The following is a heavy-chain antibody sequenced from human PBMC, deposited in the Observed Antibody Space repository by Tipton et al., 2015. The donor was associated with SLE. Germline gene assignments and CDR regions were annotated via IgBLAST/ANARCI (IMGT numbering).Heavy chain of an antibody. D-gene: IGHD3-3*02. CDR2: IYHSGIT. CDR3: ARGPPFMEWERNWFDP. V-gene: IGHV4-34*01. J-gene: IGHJ5*02. Sequence: TLSLTCAVYGGSFSDYYWSWIRQTPGKRLEWIAYIYHSGITNYNPSLQSRVTISVDRSKNQFSLKLTSVTAADTAVYYCARGPPFMEWERNWFDPWGQGTQVTVSS. CDR1: GGSFSDYY.